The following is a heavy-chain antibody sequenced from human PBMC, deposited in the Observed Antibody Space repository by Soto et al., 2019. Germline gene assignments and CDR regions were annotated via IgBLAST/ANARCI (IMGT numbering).Heavy chain of an antibody. CDR2: ISTYNGNT. J-gene: IGHJ4*02. Sequence: QVQLVQSGAEVKKPGASVKVSCKASGDTVTSYGISWVRQAPGQGLEWMGWISTYNGNTKYAQKRQGRVTMTTDSSTSTAYMELSGLRSDDTAVFYCAREMVRGVASDYWGQGTLVTVSS. D-gene: IGHD3-10*01. CDR1: GDTVTSYG. CDR3: AREMVRGVASDY. V-gene: IGHV1-18*01.